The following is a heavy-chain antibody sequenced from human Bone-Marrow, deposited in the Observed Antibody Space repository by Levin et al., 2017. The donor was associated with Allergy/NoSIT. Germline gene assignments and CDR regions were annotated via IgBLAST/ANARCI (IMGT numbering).Heavy chain of an antibody. Sequence: KSGESLKISCEVSGYSFASYWIGWVRQMPGKGLEWMGIIFPGDSDTRYSPSFQGQVTISADKSISTAYLQWTSLKASDTAMYYCGRHKRGGFSASPFDYWGQGTLVTVSS. V-gene: IGHV5-51*01. CDR3: GRHKRGGFSASPFDY. CDR2: IFPGDSDT. CDR1: GYSFASYW. J-gene: IGHJ4*02. D-gene: IGHD3-10*01.